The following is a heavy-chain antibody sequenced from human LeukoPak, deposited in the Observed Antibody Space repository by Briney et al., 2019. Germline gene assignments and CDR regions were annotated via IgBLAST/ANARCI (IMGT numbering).Heavy chain of an antibody. Sequence: PGGTLRLSCVASGFTFSSYGMTWVRQAPGKGLEWVSLISGSGGSTYYADSVKGRFTISRDNSKKALYLQMNSLRAEDTAVYYCAKDIDGSGGESIDYYYMDVWGKGTTVTISS. CDR1: GFTFSSYG. V-gene: IGHV3-23*01. D-gene: IGHD3-10*01. CDR2: ISGSGGST. J-gene: IGHJ6*03. CDR3: AKDIDGSGGESIDYYYMDV.